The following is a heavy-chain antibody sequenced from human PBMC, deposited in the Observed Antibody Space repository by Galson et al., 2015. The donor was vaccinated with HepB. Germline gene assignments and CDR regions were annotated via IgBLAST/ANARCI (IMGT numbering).Heavy chain of an antibody. V-gene: IGHV1-2*06. CDR1: GYTFTGYY. CDR3: ARASKILAYCGGDCLDAFDI. Sequence: SVKVSCKASGYTFTGYYMHWVRQAPGQGLEWMGRINPNSGGTNYAQKFQGRVTMTRDTSISTAYMELSRLRSDDTAVYYCARASKILAYCGGDCLDAFDIWGQGTMVTVSS. J-gene: IGHJ3*02. D-gene: IGHD2-21*01. CDR2: INPNSGGT.